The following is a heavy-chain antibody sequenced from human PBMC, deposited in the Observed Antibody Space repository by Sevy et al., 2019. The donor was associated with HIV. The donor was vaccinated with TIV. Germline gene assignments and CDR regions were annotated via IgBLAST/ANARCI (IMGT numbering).Heavy chain of an antibody. V-gene: IGHV1-3*04. CDR1: GYTFNNYI. Sequence: ASVKVSCKGSGYTFNNYIIYWVRQAPGQSLEWMGWVNTASGDTKYSQKFQGRVIITTDTSARTVYMALNILRSEDTAFYFCARDFCSGGSCYSAFVYWGQGTLVTVSS. D-gene: IGHD2-15*01. CDR2: VNTASGDT. J-gene: IGHJ4*02. CDR3: ARDFCSGGSCYSAFVY.